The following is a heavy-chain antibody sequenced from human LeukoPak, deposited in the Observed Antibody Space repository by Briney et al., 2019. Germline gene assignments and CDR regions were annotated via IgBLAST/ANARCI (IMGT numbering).Heavy chain of an antibody. Sequence: ASVKVSCKASGYTFRSYAISWVRQAPGQGLEWMGWISPYNGNRNFAQKPQGRVTMTTDTSTSTAYMERRSLRSDDTAVYYRARLIPQVVVPGAVDYWGQGTLVTVSS. CDR1: GYTFRSYA. J-gene: IGHJ4*02. D-gene: IGHD2-2*01. V-gene: IGHV1-18*01. CDR3: ARLIPQVVVPGAVDY. CDR2: ISPYNGNR.